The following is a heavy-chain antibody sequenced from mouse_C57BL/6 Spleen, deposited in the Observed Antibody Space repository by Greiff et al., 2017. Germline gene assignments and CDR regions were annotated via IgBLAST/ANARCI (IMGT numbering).Heavy chain of an antibody. CDR2: IDPSDSYT. CDR1: GYTFTSYW. D-gene: IGHD3-1*01. CDR3: ARSGAKNLYFDY. J-gene: IGHJ2*01. Sequence: QVQLKQPGAELVMPGASVKLSCKASGYTFTSYWMHWVKQRPGQGLEWIGEIDPSDSYTNYNQKFKGKSTLTVDKSSSTAYMQLSSLTSEDSAVYYCARSGAKNLYFDYWGQGTTLTVSS. V-gene: IGHV1-69*01.